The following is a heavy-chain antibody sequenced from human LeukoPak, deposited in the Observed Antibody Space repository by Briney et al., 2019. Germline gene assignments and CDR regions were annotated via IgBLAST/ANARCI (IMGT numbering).Heavy chain of an antibody. CDR2: ISAYNGTA. Sequence: ASVKVPCKASGYTFTSYGISWVRQAPGQGLEWMGWISAYNGTANYAQKFQGRVTITADESTSTAYMELSSLRSEDTAVYYCARSEPGYYYMDVWGKGTTVTVSS. V-gene: IGHV1-18*01. J-gene: IGHJ6*03. CDR3: ARSEPGYYYMDV. CDR1: GYTFTSYG. D-gene: IGHD1-14*01.